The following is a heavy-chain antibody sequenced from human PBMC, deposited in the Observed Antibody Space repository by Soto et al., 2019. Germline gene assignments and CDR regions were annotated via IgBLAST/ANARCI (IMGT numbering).Heavy chain of an antibody. CDR1: GYTFTTYY. J-gene: IGHJ4*02. CDR3: ARVPGYSSGWYYGGYFDY. V-gene: IGHV1-46*01. D-gene: IGHD6-19*01. Sequence: ASVKVSCKASGYTFTTYYMHWLRQARGQGLEWMGIITPSSGSTRYEQKFQDRVTMTRDTSTSTVYMELSSLRSEDTAVYYCARVPGYSSGWYYGGYFDYWGQGTLVTVSS. CDR2: ITPSSGST.